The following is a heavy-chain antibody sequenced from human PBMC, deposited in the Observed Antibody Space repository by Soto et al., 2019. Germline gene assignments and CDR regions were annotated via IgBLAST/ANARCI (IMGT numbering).Heavy chain of an antibody. V-gene: IGHV1-2*02. Sequence: ASVKVSCKASGYAFTGYYMHWVRQAPGQGLEWMGWINPNSGGTNYAQKFQGRVTMTRDTSISTAYMELSRLRSDDTAVYYCARESRSGYDEFDPWGQGTLVTVSS. CDR1: GYAFTGYY. D-gene: IGHD5-12*01. J-gene: IGHJ5*02. CDR2: INPNSGGT. CDR3: ARESRSGYDEFDP.